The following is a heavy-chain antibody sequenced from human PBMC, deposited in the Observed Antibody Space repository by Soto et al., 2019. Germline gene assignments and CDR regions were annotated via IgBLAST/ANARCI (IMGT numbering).Heavy chain of an antibody. CDR3: ARDKPFSAGY. Sequence: QVQLVQSGTEVQKPGASVKVSCKASGYTFLDFYIHWVRQAPGQGLEWMGFINPSGGGTTYAQQFQGRLTMTRYTSKSTVYMELINLRSEDTAIYYCARDKPFSAGYWGQGTLVT. D-gene: IGHD3-3*02. J-gene: IGHJ4*02. V-gene: IGHV1-46*01. CDR1: GYTFLDFY. CDR2: INPSGGGT.